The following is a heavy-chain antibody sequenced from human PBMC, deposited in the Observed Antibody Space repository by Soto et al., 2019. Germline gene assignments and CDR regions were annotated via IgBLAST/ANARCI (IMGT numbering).Heavy chain of an antibody. J-gene: IGHJ4*02. CDR1: GYTFTSYP. Sequence: ASVKVSCKASGYTFTSYPMNWVRQAPGQGLEWMGWINAAKGDTKYSRKFQGRVTITRDPSAITAYMELSSLRSEDTAVYYCARDWTHYDSSGPGDYWGQGTLVTVSS. D-gene: IGHD3-22*01. CDR3: ARDWTHYDSSGPGDY. CDR2: INAAKGDT. V-gene: IGHV1-3*01.